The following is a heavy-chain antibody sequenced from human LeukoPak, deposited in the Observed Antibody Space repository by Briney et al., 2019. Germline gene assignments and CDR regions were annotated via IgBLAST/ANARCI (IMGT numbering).Heavy chain of an antibody. CDR1: GNYW. V-gene: IGHV3-74*01. CDR3: ARDPSGSYFDH. J-gene: IGHJ4*02. Sequence: GGSLRLSCAASGNYWMHWVRQVPGKGLVWVSHINSDGSWTSYADSVKGRFTISKDNAKNSLYLQMNSLRAEDTAVYYCARDPSGSYFDHWGQGTLVTVSS. D-gene: IGHD1-26*01. CDR2: INSDGSWT.